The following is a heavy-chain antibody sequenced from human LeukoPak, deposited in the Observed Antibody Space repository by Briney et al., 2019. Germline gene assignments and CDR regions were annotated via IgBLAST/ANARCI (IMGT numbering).Heavy chain of an antibody. V-gene: IGHV4-61*02. CDR2: IYTSGST. D-gene: IGHD5-18*01. CDR3: AREADTAGSGVDY. J-gene: IGHJ4*02. CDR1: GGSISSSSYY. Sequence: SETLSLTCTVSGGSISSSSYYWSWIRQPAGKGLEWIGRIYTSGSTNYNPSLKSRVTMSVDTSKNQFSLKLSSVTAADTAVYYCAREADTAGSGVDYWGQGTLVTVSS.